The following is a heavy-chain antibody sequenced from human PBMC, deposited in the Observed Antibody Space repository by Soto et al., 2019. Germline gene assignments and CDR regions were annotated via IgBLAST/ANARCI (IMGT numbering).Heavy chain of an antibody. D-gene: IGHD3-16*01. CDR3: ARDRGGITASSNPVGEWFDP. J-gene: IGHJ5*02. V-gene: IGHV4-59*01. CDR2: VSHGETA. Sequence: QVQLQESGPGLVRPSETLSLTCTVSGAFLNNFFWSWIRQTPGQGLEWVGYVSHGETAGYLAKGETAGDSTAIVSRATISLDLPKNQFSLRLTAVTAEDTAVYYWARDRGGITASSNPVGEWFDPWGQGTLVTISS. CDR1: GAFLNNFF.